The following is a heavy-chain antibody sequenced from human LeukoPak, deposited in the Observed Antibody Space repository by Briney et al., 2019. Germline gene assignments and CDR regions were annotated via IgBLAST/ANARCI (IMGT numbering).Heavy chain of an antibody. CDR2: VNPDTGNT. CDR3: ARVVLKGVDAFDI. Sequence: ASVKVSCKAAGYSFTTFHINWVRQAPGQGPEWMGWVNPDTGNTGFAQKFQGRVTITQNSSLTTVYMELSSLTSEDTAVYYCARVVLKGVDAFDIWGQGTMVTVSS. J-gene: IGHJ3*02. V-gene: IGHV1-8*03. CDR1: GYSFTTFH. D-gene: IGHD2-21*01.